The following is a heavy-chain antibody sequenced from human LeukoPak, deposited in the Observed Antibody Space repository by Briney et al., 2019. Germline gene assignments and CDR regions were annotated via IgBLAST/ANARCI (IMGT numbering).Heavy chain of an antibody. CDR2: IKKKTDSGTT. Sequence: GGSLRLSCAASGFTFSNAWMSWVRQAPGKGLEWVGRIKKKTDSGTTDYAAPVKGRFTISRDDSKNTMYLQMNSLKTEDTAVYFCISEGRQDGYTQDYWGQGTMVTVSS. CDR1: GFTFSNAW. D-gene: IGHD5-24*01. CDR3: ISEGRQDGYTQDY. V-gene: IGHV3-15*01. J-gene: IGHJ4*02.